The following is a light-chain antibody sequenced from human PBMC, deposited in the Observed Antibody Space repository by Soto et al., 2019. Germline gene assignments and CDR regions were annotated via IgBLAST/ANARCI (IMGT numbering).Light chain of an antibody. Sequence: EIVLTQSPGIFSLSPGERASLSCGASQSISSSFLAWYQQKPGQAPRLLIYGASSRATGIPDRFSGTGSETDFTLTISRLEPEDFAVYICQQYGTSPRTFGQGTRLEIK. CDR3: QQYGTSPRT. V-gene: IGKV3-20*01. J-gene: IGKJ5*01. CDR1: QSISSSF. CDR2: GAS.